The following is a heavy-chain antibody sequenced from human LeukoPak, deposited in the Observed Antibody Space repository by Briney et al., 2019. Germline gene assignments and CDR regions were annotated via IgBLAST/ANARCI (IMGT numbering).Heavy chain of an antibody. V-gene: IGHV1-24*01. Sequence: ASVKVSCKVSGYTLTELSIHWVRQAPGKGLEWMGGFDPEDGETIYAQKFQGRVTVTEDTSTDTAYMELSSLRSEDTAVYYCATRWELLLFNYWGQGTLVTVSS. D-gene: IGHD1-26*01. CDR1: GYTLTELS. CDR2: FDPEDGET. J-gene: IGHJ4*02. CDR3: ATRWELLLFNY.